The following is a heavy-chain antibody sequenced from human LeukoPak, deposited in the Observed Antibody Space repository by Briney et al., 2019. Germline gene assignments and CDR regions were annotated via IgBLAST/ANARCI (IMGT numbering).Heavy chain of an antibody. V-gene: IGHV7-4-1*02. Sequence: ASVKVSCKASGYTFTSYAMNWVRQAPGQGLEWMGWINTNTGNPTYAQGFTGRFVFSLDTSVSTAYLQISSLKAEDTAVYYCAREQLVRGYYYYYMDVWGKGTTVTVSS. D-gene: IGHD6-6*01. J-gene: IGHJ6*03. CDR3: AREQLVRGYYYYYMDV. CDR2: INTNTGNP. CDR1: GYTFTSYA.